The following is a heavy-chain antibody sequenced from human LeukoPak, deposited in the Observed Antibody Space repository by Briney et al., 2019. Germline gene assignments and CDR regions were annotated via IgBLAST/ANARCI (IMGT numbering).Heavy chain of an antibody. J-gene: IGHJ4*02. CDR2: IKQDGSEK. CDR3: VVTTRSKSFDY. Sequence: PGGSLRLSCAASGFTFSSYWMSWVRQAPGKGLEWVASIKQDGSEKTYVVSVKGRFTVSRDNAENSLFLQMDSLRAEDTAFYYCVVTTRSKSFDYWGQGTLVTVSS. D-gene: IGHD1-1*01. CDR1: GFTFSSYW. V-gene: IGHV3-7*01.